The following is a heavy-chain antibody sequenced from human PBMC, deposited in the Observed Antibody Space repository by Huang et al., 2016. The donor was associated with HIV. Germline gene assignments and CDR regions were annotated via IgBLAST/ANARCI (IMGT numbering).Heavy chain of an antibody. CDR2: MHYSGNS. CDR1: GGSINIGGYF. V-gene: IGHV4-30-4*08. Sequence: QVQLQESGPGLVKPSQTLSLTCTVSGGSINIGGYFWSWIRQPPGKGLEWIGYMHYSGNSYYSPALKSRVTISLDTSKNQSSLKLSSVTAADTAVYYCARAVTLNYYYYYMDVWGKGITVTVSS. J-gene: IGHJ6*03. CDR3: ARAVTLNYYYYYMDV.